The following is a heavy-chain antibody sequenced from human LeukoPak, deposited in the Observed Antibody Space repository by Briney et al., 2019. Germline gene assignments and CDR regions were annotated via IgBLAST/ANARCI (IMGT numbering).Heavy chain of an antibody. D-gene: IGHD1-14*01. V-gene: IGHV3-23*01. CDR2: LSGSGDGQ. CDR3: AKGCQCPSGLSSWFDP. J-gene: IGHJ5*02. Sequence: GGSLRLSCSASGFTFTNYGMSWVRQAPGKGLEWVSGLSGSGDGQFYADSVEGRFTISRDIFNNIWYLQMNSLRAEDTAVYYCAKGCQCPSGLSSWFDPRGQGTLVASPQ. CDR1: GFTFTNYG.